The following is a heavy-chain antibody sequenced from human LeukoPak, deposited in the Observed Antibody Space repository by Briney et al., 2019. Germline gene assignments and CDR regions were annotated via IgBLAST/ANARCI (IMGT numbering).Heavy chain of an antibody. J-gene: IGHJ6*02. CDR2: IHYSGKA. CDR3: ARFGVDYDMGV. D-gene: IGHD3-16*01. Sequence: SGTLSLTCTVSGGSISGYYWTWTRQPPGKGLEWIGQIHYSGKADYNPSLRSRITISVDTSKNQMFLKLSSLTAADTAVYYCARFGVDYDMGVWGQGTTVTVSS. CDR1: GGSISGYY. V-gene: IGHV4-59*01.